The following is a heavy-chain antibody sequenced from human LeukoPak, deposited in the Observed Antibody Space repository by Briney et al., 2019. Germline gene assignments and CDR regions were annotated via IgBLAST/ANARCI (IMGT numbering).Heavy chain of an antibody. D-gene: IGHD5-12*01. V-gene: IGHV3-21*01. CDR2: VSSTSDYI. Sequence: PGGSLRLSCAASGFTFSSYSMNWVRQAPGEGLEWVSSVSSTSDYIYYADSVEGRFTISRDNARNALYLQMNSLRAEDTAVYYCARDLGGYDPLDYWGQGTLVTVSS. J-gene: IGHJ4*02. CDR3: ARDLGGYDPLDY. CDR1: GFTFSSYS.